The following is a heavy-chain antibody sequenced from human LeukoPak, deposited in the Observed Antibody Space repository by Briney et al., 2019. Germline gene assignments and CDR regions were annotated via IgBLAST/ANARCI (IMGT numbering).Heavy chain of an antibody. CDR1: GFTFSSYS. D-gene: IGHD3-9*01. CDR2: ISSSSSYI. J-gene: IGHJ3*02. CDR3: ARDTALDLLVRGAFDI. Sequence: GGSLRLSCAASGFTFSSYSMNGVRQAPGKGLERVSSISSSSSYIYYADSVKGRFTISRDNAKNSLYLQMNSLRAEDTAVYYCARDTALDLLVRGAFDIWGQGTMVTVSS. V-gene: IGHV3-21*01.